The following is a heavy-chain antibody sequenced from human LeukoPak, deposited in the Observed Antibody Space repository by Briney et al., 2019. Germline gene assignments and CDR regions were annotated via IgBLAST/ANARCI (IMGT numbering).Heavy chain of an antibody. J-gene: IGHJ6*02. CDR3: ARVAADYYYYYYGMDV. D-gene: IGHD6-13*01. CDR2: IYHSGGT. Sequence: SETLSLTCAVSGGSISSSNWWSWVRQPPGKGLEWIGEIYHSGGTNYNLSLKSRVTISVDKSKNQFSLKLSSVTAADTAVYYCARVAADYYYYYYGMDVWGQGTTVTVSS. V-gene: IGHV4-4*02. CDR1: GGSISSSNW.